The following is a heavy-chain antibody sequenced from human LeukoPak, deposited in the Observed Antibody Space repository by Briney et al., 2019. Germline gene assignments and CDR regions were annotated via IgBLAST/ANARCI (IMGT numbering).Heavy chain of an antibody. J-gene: IGHJ6*03. V-gene: IGHV3-20*04. D-gene: IGHD2-15*01. CDR2: INWNGGST. Sequence: PGGSLRLSCAASGFTFDDYGMSWVRQAPGKGLEWVSGINWNGGSTGYADSVKGRFTISRDNAKNSLYLQMNSLRAEDTALYYCARVEVVAARYYYYYMDVWGKGTTVTVSS. CDR1: GFTFDDYG. CDR3: ARVEVVAARYYYYYMDV.